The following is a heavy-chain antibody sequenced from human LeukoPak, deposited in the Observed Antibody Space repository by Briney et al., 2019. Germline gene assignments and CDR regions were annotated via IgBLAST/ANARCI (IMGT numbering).Heavy chain of an antibody. CDR3: AKDWELNFDY. CDR2: ISGSGGST. D-gene: IGHD1-26*01. V-gene: IGHV3-23*01. CDR1: GFTFSSYA. J-gene: IGHJ4*02. Sequence: PGGSLRLSCAASGFTFSSYAMSWVRQAPEKALEWVSAISGSGGSTYYADSVKGRFTISRDNSKNTLYLQMNSLRAEDTAVYYCAKDWELNFDYWGQGTLVTVSS.